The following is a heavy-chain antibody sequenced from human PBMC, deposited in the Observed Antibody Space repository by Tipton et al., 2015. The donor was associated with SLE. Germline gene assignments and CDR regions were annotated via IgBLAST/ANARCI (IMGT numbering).Heavy chain of an antibody. J-gene: IGHJ6*02. CDR3: ARSPYYYYGMDV. Sequence: SLRLSCAASGFTFSSYEMNWVRQAPGKGLEWVSYISSSGSTIYYADSVKGRFTISRDNAKNSLYLQMNSLRAEDTAVYYCARSPYYYYGMDVWGQGTTVTVSS. CDR2: ISSSGSTI. V-gene: IGHV3-48*03. CDR1: GFTFSSYE.